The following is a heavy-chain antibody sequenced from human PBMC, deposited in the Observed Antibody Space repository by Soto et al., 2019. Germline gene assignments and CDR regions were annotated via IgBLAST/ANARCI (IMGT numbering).Heavy chain of an antibody. V-gene: IGHV1-8*01. CDR2: MNPNSGNT. J-gene: IGHJ5*02. CDR1: GYTFTSYD. Sequence: GASVKVSCKDSGYTFTSYDINWVRQATGQGLEWMGWMNPNSGNTGYAQKFQGRVTMTRNTSISTAYMELSSLRSEDTAVYYCARGHSVNNWFDPWGQGTLVTVSS. CDR3: ARGHSVNNWFDP.